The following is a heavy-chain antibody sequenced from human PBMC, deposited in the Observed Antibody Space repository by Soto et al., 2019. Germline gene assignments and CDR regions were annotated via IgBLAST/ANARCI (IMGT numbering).Heavy chain of an antibody. CDR2: INPILGIT. D-gene: IGHD6-6*01. J-gene: IGHJ3*02. CDR1: GGTFTSYT. CDR3: ARDRLLYLPQSIAARPDPDAFDI. Sequence: SVKVSCKASGGTFTSYTISWVRQAPGQGLEWMGRINPILGITNYAQKFQGWVTMTRDKSISTAYMELSRLRSDDTAVFYCARDRLLYLPQSIAARPDPDAFDIWGQGTMVTVSS. V-gene: IGHV1-69*04.